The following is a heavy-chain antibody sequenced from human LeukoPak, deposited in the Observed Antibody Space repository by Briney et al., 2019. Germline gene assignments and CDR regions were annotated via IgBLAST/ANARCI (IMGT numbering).Heavy chain of an antibody. J-gene: IGHJ4*02. CDR3: ARGYDYGGTNYFDY. D-gene: IGHD4-23*01. CDR2: IIPIFGTA. CDR1: GGTFSSYA. Sequence: GASVKVSCKASGGTFSSYAISWVRQAPGQGLEWMGGIIPIFGTANYAQKFQGRVTITVDESTSTAYMELSSLRSEDTAVYYCARGYDYGGTNYFDYWGQGTLVTVSS. V-gene: IGHV1-69*13.